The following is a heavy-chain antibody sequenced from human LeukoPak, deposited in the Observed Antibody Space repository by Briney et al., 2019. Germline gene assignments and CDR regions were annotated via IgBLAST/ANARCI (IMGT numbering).Heavy chain of an antibody. CDR1: GFTFSSYW. J-gene: IGHJ1*01. V-gene: IGHV3-7*01. CDR3: ARGLEIDYGDYGYFQH. Sequence: SGGSLRLSCAASGFTFSSYWMSWVRQAPGKGLEWVANIKQDGSEKYYVDSVKGRFTISRDNAKNSLYLQMNSLRAEDTAVYYCARGLEIDYGDYGYFQHWGQGTLVTVSS. D-gene: IGHD4-17*01. CDR2: IKQDGSEK.